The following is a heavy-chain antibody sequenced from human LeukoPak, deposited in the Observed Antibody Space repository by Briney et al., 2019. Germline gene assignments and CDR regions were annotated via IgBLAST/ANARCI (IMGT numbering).Heavy chain of an antibody. D-gene: IGHD3-10*01. CDR3: ARDSDYGSGSGAFDI. V-gene: IGHV4-38-2*02. CDR1: GYSISSGYY. Sequence: TSSETLSLTCIVSGYSISSGYYWGWIRQPPGKGLEWIGSISHSGSTYYNPSLKSRVTISVDTSKNQFSLKLSSVTAADTAVYYCARDSDYGSGSGAFDIWGQGTMVTVSS. J-gene: IGHJ3*02. CDR2: ISHSGST.